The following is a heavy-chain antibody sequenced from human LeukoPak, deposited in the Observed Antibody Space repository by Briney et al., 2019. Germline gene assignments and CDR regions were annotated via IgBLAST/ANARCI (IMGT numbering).Heavy chain of an antibody. Sequence: GGSLRLSCAASGFTFSSYAMSWVRQAPGKGLEWVSAISGSGGSTYYADSGTGRSTISRDKSTNTLYLHMNSLKAEDTAVYYCAKDYYDSSGSHNTFDYWGQGTLVTVSS. CDR3: AKDYYDSSGSHNTFDY. CDR1: GFTFSSYA. J-gene: IGHJ4*02. V-gene: IGHV3-23*01. CDR2: ISGSGGST. D-gene: IGHD3-22*01.